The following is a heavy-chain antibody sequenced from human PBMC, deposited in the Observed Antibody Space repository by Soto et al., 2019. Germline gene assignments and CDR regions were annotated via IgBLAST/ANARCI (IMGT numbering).Heavy chain of an antibody. Sequence: GASVKVSCKASGYTFTSYYMHWVRQAPGQGLEWMGIINPSGGSTGYAQKFQGRVTMTRDTSTSTVYMELSSLRSEDTAVYYCARISHATPYYYDSTGYYYGHAFDICGQGTMVTVSS. V-gene: IGHV1-46*01. CDR2: INPSGGST. CDR1: GYTFTSYY. J-gene: IGHJ3*02. CDR3: ARISHATPYYYDSTGYYYGHAFDI. D-gene: IGHD3-22*01.